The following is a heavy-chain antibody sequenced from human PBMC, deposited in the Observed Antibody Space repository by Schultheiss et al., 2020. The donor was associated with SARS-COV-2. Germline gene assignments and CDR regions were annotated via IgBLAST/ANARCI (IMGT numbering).Heavy chain of an antibody. Sequence: GGSLRLSCAASGFTFSSYSMNWVRQAPGKGLEWVSSISSSSSYIYYADSVKGRFTISRDNSKNTLYLQMNSLRAEDTAVYYCAKDLAASSSSFYYYYGMDVWGQGTTVTVSS. CDR1: GFTFSSYS. V-gene: IGHV3-21*01. D-gene: IGHD6-6*01. CDR3: AKDLAASSSSFYYYYGMDV. J-gene: IGHJ6*02. CDR2: ISSSSSYI.